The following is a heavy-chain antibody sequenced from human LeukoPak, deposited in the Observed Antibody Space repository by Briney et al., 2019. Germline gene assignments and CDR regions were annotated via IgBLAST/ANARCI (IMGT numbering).Heavy chain of an antibody. CDR1: GYTFTGYY. CDR2: IIPILGIA. CDR3: ARDLPGYCSGGSCYSSYYFDY. V-gene: IGHV1-69*04. Sequence: ASVKVSCKASGYTFTGYYLHWVRQAPGQGLEWMGRIIPILGIANYAQKFQGRVTITADKSTSTAYMELSSLRSEDTAVYYCARDLPGYCSGGSCYSSYYFDYWGQGTLVTVSS. D-gene: IGHD2-15*01. J-gene: IGHJ4*02.